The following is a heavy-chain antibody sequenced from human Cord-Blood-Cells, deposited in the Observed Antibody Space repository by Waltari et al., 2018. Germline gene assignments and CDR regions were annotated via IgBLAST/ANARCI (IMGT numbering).Heavy chain of an antibody. CDR1: GGSFSGYY. CDR3: ASASGFFLEWLLFDY. V-gene: IGHV4-34*01. D-gene: IGHD3-3*01. J-gene: IGHJ4*02. Sequence: QVQLQQWVAGLLKPSEALSLTCAVYGGSFSGYYWSWIRQPPGKGLEWIGEINHSGSTNYNPSLKRRVTISVDTSKNQFSLKLSSVTAADTAVYYCASASGFFLEWLLFDYWGQGTLVTVSS. CDR2: INHSGST.